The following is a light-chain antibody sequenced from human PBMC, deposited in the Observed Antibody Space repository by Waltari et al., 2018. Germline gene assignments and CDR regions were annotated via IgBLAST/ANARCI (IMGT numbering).Light chain of an antibody. CDR1: QSVSTS. V-gene: IGKV1-39*01. CDR2: AAS. Sequence: IQMTQSPFSLSASVGDRVTITCRTSQSVSTSLNWYQQKPGKAPKVLIYAASSLQSEVPARFSGSGSGTEFTLTISSLRPDDFATYFCQQSYRTPYTFGQGTKVDMK. J-gene: IGKJ2*01. CDR3: QQSYRTPYT.